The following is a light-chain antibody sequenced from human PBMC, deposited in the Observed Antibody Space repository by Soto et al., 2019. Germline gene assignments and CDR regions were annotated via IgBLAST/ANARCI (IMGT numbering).Light chain of an antibody. CDR3: QAYGSSPHT. Sequence: EMVLTQSPGTLSLSPGERATLSCRASQSVSSSYLAWYQQKPGQAPRLLIYGASSRATGIPDRFSGSGSGTDFTLTISRLEPEEFAVYYGQAYGSSPHTFGQGTKLEIK. V-gene: IGKV3-20*01. CDR1: QSVSSSY. J-gene: IGKJ2*01. CDR2: GAS.